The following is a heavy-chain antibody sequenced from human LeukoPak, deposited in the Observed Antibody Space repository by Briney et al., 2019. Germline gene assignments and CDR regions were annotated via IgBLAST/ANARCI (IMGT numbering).Heavy chain of an antibody. CDR2: INHSGST. CDR3: ARGPDIVVVPAASGVWFDP. V-gene: IGHV4-34*01. Sequence: SETLSLTCAVYGGSFSGYYWSWIRQPPGKGLEWIGEINHSGSTNYNPSLNSRVTISVDTSKNQFSLKLSSVTAADTAVYYCARGPDIVVVPAASGVWFDPWGQGTLVTVSS. CDR1: GGSFSGYY. J-gene: IGHJ5*02. D-gene: IGHD2-2*01.